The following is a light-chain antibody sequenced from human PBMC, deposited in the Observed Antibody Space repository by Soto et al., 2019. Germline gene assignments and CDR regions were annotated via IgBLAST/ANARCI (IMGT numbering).Light chain of an antibody. CDR2: DAY. CDR3: QQRHMWPIT. Sequence: EVVLTQSPVTLSLSPGERATLSCRASQSFRGLLAWYQQKPGQAPRRLIYDAYNRATGIPPRFSGSGSGTDFHLTISRLETEDAAVYYCQQRHMWPITFGEGTRLEIK. V-gene: IGKV3-11*01. CDR1: QSFRGL. J-gene: IGKJ5*01.